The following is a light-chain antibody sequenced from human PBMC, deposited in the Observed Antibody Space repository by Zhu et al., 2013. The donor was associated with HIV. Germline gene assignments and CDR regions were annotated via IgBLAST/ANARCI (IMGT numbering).Light chain of an antibody. CDR1: SSDIGNNY. J-gene: IGLJ2*01. Sequence: QSVLTQPPSTSGTPGQSVIISCSGSSSDIGNNYVSWYQQFPGTTPKLLMYRNNQRPSGVPDRFSGSKSGTSASLAISGLRYEDEADYFCATWDDSLNIVVFGGGTMVTVL. V-gene: IGLV1-47*01. CDR3: ATWDDSLNIVV. CDR2: RNN.